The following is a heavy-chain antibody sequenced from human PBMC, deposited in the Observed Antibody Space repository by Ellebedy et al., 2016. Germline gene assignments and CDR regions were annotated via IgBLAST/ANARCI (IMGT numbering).Heavy chain of an antibody. CDR2: ISWDSAVI. Sequence: GGSLRLXXAGSGFTFNDYALHWVRQAPGKGLEWVSGISWDSAVIDYGGSVKGRFTISKDSAKNYLYLQMNSLRPEDTAFYYCAKGTMDYFYHWGQGTLVTVSS. D-gene: IGHD4/OR15-4a*01. J-gene: IGHJ4*02. CDR3: AKGTMDYFYH. V-gene: IGHV3-9*01. CDR1: GFTFNDYA.